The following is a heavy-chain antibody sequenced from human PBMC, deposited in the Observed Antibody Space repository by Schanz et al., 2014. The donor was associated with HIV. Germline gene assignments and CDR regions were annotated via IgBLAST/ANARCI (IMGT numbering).Heavy chain of an antibody. CDR1: GFTFSTYS. CDR3: ARADYGSGSFHNGPDY. V-gene: IGHV3-30*03. CDR2: ISYDGTDK. Sequence: VQMVESGGRLVRPGGSLRLSCAGSGFTFSTYSMNWVRRAPGKGLEWVAVISYDGTDKYYADSVKGRFTISRDNVKDTLFLQLNSLRPDDSAIYYCARADYGSGSFHNGPDYWGQGTLVTVSS. J-gene: IGHJ4*02. D-gene: IGHD3-10*01.